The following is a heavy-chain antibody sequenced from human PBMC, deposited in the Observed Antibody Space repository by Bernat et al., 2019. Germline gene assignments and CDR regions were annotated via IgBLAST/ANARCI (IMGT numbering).Heavy chain of an antibody. J-gene: IGHJ4*02. CDR1: GFTFSNAW. Sequence: EVQLVESGGGLVKPGGSLRLSCAASGFTFSNAWMSWVRQAPGKGLEWVGRIKSKTDGGTTDYAAPVKGRFTISRDDSKNTLYLQMNSLKTEYTAVYYCTTTPSYYGNDYWGQGTLVTVSS. V-gene: IGHV3-15*01. CDR2: IKSKTDGGTT. CDR3: TTTPSYYGNDY. D-gene: IGHD4-11*01.